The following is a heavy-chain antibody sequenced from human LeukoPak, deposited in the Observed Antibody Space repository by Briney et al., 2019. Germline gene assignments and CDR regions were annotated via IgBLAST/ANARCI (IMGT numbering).Heavy chain of an antibody. Sequence: TSETLSLTCTVSGGSISSYYWSWIRQPPGKGLEWIGYIYNSGSTNYNPSLKSRVTISVDTSKNQFSLKLSSVTAADTAVYYCARTVVVPAALSQYYYYYYYMDVWGKGTTVTVSS. V-gene: IGHV4-59*12. CDR1: GGSISSYY. D-gene: IGHD2-2*01. CDR2: IYNSGST. CDR3: ARTVVVPAALSQYYYYYYYMDV. J-gene: IGHJ6*03.